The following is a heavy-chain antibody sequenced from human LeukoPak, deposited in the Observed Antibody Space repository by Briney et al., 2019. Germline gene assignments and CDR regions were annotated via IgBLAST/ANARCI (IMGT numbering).Heavy chain of an antibody. Sequence: GGSLKLSCAASGFTFSTDWMHWVRQAPGKGLVWVSRISTDGSITSYADSVKGRFTISRDNAKDTLYLQMNSLRAEDTAVYYCARHLNYYLDYWGQGTLVTVSS. D-gene: IGHD3-10*01. CDR1: GFTFSTDW. V-gene: IGHV3-74*01. J-gene: IGHJ4*02. CDR2: ISTDGSIT. CDR3: ARHLNYYLDY.